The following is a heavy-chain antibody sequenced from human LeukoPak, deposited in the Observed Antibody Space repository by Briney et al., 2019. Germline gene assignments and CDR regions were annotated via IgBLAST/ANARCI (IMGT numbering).Heavy chain of an antibody. CDR3: AKGFNSWIQLWCFDY. CDR2: ISYDGSNK. J-gene: IGHJ4*02. D-gene: IGHD5-18*01. Sequence: GGSLRLSCAASGFTFSSYGMHWVRQAPGKGLEWVAVISYDGSNKYYADSVKGRFTISRDNSKNTLYLQMNSLRAEDTAVYYCAKGFNSWIQLWCFDYWGQGTLVTVSS. V-gene: IGHV3-30*18. CDR1: GFTFSSYG.